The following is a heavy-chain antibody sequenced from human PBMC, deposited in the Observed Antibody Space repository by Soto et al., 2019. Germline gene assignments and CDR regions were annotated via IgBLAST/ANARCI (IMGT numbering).Heavy chain of an antibody. D-gene: IGHD6-13*01. V-gene: IGHV3-53*04. Sequence: EVQLVESGGGLVQPGGSLRLSCAASGFTVSSNYMSWVRQAPGKGLGCVSVIYSGGITYYADSVKGRSTISRHNSKTTLSLKMNSLRAEDTAVYYCAGDSIAEAGTPAFAIWFQEPIVTVSS. CDR3: AGDSIAEAGTPAFAI. CDR1: GFTVSSNY. CDR2: IYSGGIT. J-gene: IGHJ3*02.